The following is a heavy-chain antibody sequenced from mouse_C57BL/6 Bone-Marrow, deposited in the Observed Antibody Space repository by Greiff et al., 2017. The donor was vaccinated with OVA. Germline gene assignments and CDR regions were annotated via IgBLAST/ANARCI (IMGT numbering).Heavy chain of an antibody. Sequence: QVQLQQSGPELVRPGVSAKISCKGSGYTFTDYAMHWVKQSHVKSLEWIGDISTNNGDASYNQKFKDKATMTVDKSSSTAYMELARLTYEDSAVYYCAGGGDYGGQGTLVTVSA. CDR1: GYTFTDYA. V-gene: IGHV1-67*01. J-gene: IGHJ3*01. D-gene: IGHD2-13*01. CDR3: AGGGDY. CDR2: ISTNNGDA.